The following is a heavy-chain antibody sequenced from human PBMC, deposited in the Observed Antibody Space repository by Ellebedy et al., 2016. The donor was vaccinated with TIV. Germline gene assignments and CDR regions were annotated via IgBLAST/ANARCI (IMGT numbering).Heavy chain of an antibody. CDR2: IYHSGNT. Sequence: SETLSLTCTVSGDSLGRSSSYWGWIRQPPGKGLEWIGSIYHSGNTYYNPSLESRVTISVDTSKGQFSLKLSTVTAADTAVYYCARWFGELLYVGWFDTWGQGTLVTVSS. J-gene: IGHJ5*02. D-gene: IGHD3-10*01. V-gene: IGHV4-39*01. CDR3: ARWFGELLYVGWFDT. CDR1: GDSLGRSSSY.